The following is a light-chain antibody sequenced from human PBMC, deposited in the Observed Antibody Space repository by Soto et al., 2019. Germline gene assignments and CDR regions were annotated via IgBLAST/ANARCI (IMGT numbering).Light chain of an antibody. CDR1: SSDVGGYNY. J-gene: IGLJ1*01. V-gene: IGLV2-14*03. CDR2: DVS. Sequence: QSVLTQPASVSGSPGQSITISCTGTSSDVGGYNYVSLYQHHPGKAPKLMIYDVSNRPSGVSNRFSGSKSGNTASLSISGLQPEDEADYYCSSYRTSNTRQIVCGTGTKVTVL. CDR3: SSYRTSNTRQIV.